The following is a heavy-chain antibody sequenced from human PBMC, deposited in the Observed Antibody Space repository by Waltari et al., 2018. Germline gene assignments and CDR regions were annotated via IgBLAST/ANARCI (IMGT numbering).Heavy chain of an antibody. J-gene: IGHJ5*02. CDR3: ARGVRFLEWLFRFDP. CDR2: INHSVST. CDR1: GGSFSGYY. V-gene: IGHV4-34*01. D-gene: IGHD3-3*01. Sequence: QVQLQQWGAGLLKPSETLSLTCAVYGGSFSGYYWSWIRQPPGKGLEWFGEINHSVSTNYNPSLKSRVTISVDTSKNQGSLKLSSVTAADTAVYYCARGVRFLEWLFRFDPWGQGTLVTVSS.